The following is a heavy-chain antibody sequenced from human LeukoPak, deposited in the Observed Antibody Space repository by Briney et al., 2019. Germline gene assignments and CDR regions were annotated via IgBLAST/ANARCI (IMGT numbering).Heavy chain of an antibody. CDR3: ARDRCTSTNCYAGYYYGTDV. Sequence: SETLSLTCTVSGVSVSSASYYWSWIRQPPGQGLEWIGFIYYGGTTKYNPSLKSRVTISIDTSRNQFSLKLNSVTAADTAVYYCARDRCTSTNCYAGYYYGTDVWGQGTTVTVSS. J-gene: IGHJ6*02. D-gene: IGHD2-2*01. CDR2: IYYGGTT. CDR1: GVSVSSASYY. V-gene: IGHV4-61*01.